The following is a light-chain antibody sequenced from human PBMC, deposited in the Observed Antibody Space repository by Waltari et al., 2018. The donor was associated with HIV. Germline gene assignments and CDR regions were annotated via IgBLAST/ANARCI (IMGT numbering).Light chain of an antibody. J-gene: IGKJ5*01. V-gene: IGKV4-1*01. CDR2: WAS. CDR1: QSVLYNSNNKNY. CDR3: QQYYSIPIT. Sequence: DIVMTQSPDALAVSLGERAIINCTSSQSVLYNSNNKNYLVWYQQKPGQPPKVLISWASTRESGGPDRFSGSGSGTHFSLAISGLQAEDVAVYYCQQYYSIPITFGQGTRLDIK.